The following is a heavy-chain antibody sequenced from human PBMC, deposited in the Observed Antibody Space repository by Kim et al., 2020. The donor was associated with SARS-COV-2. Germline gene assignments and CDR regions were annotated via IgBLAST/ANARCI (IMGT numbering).Heavy chain of an antibody. CDR1: GFTFSSYS. D-gene: IGHD3-9*01. CDR3: AVLRYFDWLLFTVRADYGMDV. Sequence: GGSLRLSCAASGFTFSSYSMNWVRQAPGKGLEWVSYISSSSSTIYYADSVKGRFTISRDNAKNSLYLQMNSLRDEDTAVYYCAVLRYFDWLLFTVRADYGMDVWGQGTMVTVSS. J-gene: IGHJ6*02. CDR2: ISSSSSTI. V-gene: IGHV3-48*02.